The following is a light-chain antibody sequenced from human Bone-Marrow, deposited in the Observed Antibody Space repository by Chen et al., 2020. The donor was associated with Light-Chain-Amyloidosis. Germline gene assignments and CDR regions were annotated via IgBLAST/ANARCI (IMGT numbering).Light chain of an antibody. V-gene: IGLV3-21*02. J-gene: IGLJ3*02. CDR1: NIGSTR. CDR3: QVWDRGSDRPV. Sequence: SYVLTQPSSVSVAPGQTATIACGGNNIGSTRVHWYQQTPGQAPLLVVYDDSDRPSGIPERLSGSNSGNTATLIISRVEAEDEADYYCQVWDRGSDRPVFGGGTKLTVL. CDR2: DDS.